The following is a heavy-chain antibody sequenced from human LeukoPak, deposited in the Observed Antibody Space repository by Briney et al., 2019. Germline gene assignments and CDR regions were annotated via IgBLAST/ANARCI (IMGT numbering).Heavy chain of an antibody. Sequence: PGGSLRLSCAASGFTFTSHWMHWVRQTPGKGLVWVSGIKNDGNDTAYADSVKGRFTISRDNSKNTLYLQLNSLRAEDTAIYYCTKGGSYGPLDYWGQGTLVTVSS. CDR1: GFTFTSHW. CDR2: IKNDGNDT. D-gene: IGHD3-16*01. J-gene: IGHJ4*02. V-gene: IGHV3-74*01. CDR3: TKGGSYGPLDY.